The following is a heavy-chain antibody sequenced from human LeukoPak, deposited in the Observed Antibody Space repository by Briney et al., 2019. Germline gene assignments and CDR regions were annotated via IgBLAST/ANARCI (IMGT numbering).Heavy chain of an antibody. Sequence: PGGSLRLSCAASGFTFSSYSMNWVRQAPGKGLEWVSSISSSSTYIYYADSVKGRFTISRDNAKNSLYLQMNSLRAEDTAVYYCARLPTLYYDILTGYHDYWGQGTLVTVSS. J-gene: IGHJ4*02. D-gene: IGHD3-9*01. CDR2: ISSSSTYI. V-gene: IGHV3-21*01. CDR1: GFTFSSYS. CDR3: ARLPTLYYDILTGYHDY.